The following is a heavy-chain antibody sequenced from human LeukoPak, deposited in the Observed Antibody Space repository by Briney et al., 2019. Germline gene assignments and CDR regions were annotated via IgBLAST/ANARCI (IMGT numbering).Heavy chain of an antibody. CDR1: GLTFRNYG. D-gene: IGHD1-26*01. J-gene: IGHJ4*02. Sequence: PGGSLRLSCAVSGLTFRNYGMHWVRQAPGKGLEWVAVISDDGSNKYYADSVKGRFTISRDNSKNTLYLQMNSLRAEDTAVYYCASVSAWEEPYYFDYWGQGTLVTVSS. CDR3: ASVSAWEEPYYFDY. CDR2: ISDDGSNK. V-gene: IGHV3-30*03.